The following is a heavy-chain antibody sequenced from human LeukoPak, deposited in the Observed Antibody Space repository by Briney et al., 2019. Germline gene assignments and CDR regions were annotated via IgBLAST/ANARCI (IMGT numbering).Heavy chain of an antibody. J-gene: IGHJ5*02. D-gene: IGHD3-3*01. CDR2: IYYSGST. CDR3: ARVRKVEEWPTPIPGWFDP. Sequence: SETLSLTCSVSGASISSSSYYWGWIRQPPGKGLEWIATIYYSGSTYYNPSLKSRVTISVDTSENQFSLKLSSVTAADTAVYYCARVRKVEEWPTPIPGWFDPWGQGTLVTVSS. CDR1: GASISSSSYY. V-gene: IGHV4-39*01.